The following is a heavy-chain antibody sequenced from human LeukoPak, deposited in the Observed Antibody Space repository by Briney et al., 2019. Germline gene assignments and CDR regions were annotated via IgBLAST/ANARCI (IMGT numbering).Heavy chain of an antibody. Sequence: GGSLRLSCAASGFTFSSYAMSWVRQAPGKGLEWVAVISYDGSNKYYADSVKGRFTISRDNSKNTLYLQMNSLRAEDTAVYYCARVASYGGNPRPIDYWGQGTLVTVSS. V-gene: IGHV3-30-3*01. CDR1: GFTFSSYA. CDR3: ARVASYGGNPRPIDY. D-gene: IGHD4-23*01. J-gene: IGHJ4*02. CDR2: ISYDGSNK.